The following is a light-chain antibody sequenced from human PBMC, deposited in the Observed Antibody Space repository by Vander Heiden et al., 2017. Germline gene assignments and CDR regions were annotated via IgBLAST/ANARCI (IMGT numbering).Light chain of an antibody. CDR3: QSYDSSLPGEV. V-gene: IGLV1-40*01. J-gene: IGLJ2*01. CDR1: SAHIGAGYD. Sequence: QSVLTQPPSVSGAPGQRVTISCTGSSAHIGAGYDVHWYQQLPGTAPKLLIYGNSNRPSGVPDRFSGSKSGTSASLAITGLQAEDEADYYCQSYDSSLPGEVFGGGTKLTVL. CDR2: GNS.